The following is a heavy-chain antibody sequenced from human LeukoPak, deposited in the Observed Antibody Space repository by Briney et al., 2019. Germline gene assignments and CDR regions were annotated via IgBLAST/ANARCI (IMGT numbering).Heavy chain of an antibody. V-gene: IGHV3-74*01. CDR3: ARIAAAGPYNFDY. J-gene: IGHJ4*02. CDR1: GFTYSSYW. CDR2: INSDGSTT. D-gene: IGHD6-13*01. Sequence: GGSLRLSCAASGFTYSSYWMHWVRQAPGKGLVWVSRINSDGSTTNYADSVKGRFTISRDNAKNTLYLQMNSLRAEDTAVYYCARIAAAGPYNFDYWGQGTLVTVSS.